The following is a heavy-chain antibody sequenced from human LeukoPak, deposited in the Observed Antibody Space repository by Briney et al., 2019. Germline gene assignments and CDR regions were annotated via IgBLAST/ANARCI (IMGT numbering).Heavy chain of an antibody. CDR1: GFTFRNYW. CDR2: IKQEGSEK. J-gene: IGHJ4*02. CDR3: AANGGPFDF. Sequence: GGSLRLSCAASGFTFRNYWMSWVRQAPGKGLEFVANIKQEGSEKYYVDSVKGRFTISRDNAKNSLYLQMNGLRAEDTAVYYCAANGGPFDFWGQGTLVTVSA. D-gene: IGHD4-23*01. V-gene: IGHV3-7*05.